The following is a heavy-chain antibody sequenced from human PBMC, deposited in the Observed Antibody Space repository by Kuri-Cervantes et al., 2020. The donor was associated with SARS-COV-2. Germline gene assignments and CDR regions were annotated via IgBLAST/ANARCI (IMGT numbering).Heavy chain of an antibody. CDR1: GFTVSSNY. J-gene: IGHJ4*02. Sequence: GESLKISCAASGFTVSSNYMSWVRQAPGKGLEWVSVIYSGGSTYYADSVKGRFTISRGNSKNTLYLQMNSLRAEDTAVYYCARVVRGVIIEGDYWGQGTLVTVSS. D-gene: IGHD3-10*01. CDR2: IYSGGST. V-gene: IGHV3-66*01. CDR3: ARVVRGVIIEGDY.